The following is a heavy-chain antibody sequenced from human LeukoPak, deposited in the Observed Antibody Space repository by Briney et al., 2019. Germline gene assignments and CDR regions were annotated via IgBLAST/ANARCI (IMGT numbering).Heavy chain of an antibody. V-gene: IGHV1-8*01. J-gene: IGHJ3*02. CDR1: GYTFSSDD. CDR2: MNPNSGNR. CDR3: ARRLGLRWDLQAFDI. Sequence: GASVKVSCKASGYTFSSDDINWVRQATGQGLEWMGWMNPNSGNRGYAQKFQGRVTITRNTSISTAYMELSSLRSEDTAVYYCARRLGLRWDLQAFDIWGQGTMVTVSS. D-gene: IGHD4-23*01.